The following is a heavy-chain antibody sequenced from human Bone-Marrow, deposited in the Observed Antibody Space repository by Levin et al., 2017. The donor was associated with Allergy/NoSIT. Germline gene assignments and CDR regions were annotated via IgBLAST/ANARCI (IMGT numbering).Heavy chain of an antibody. CDR3: ARVVPKPVTAIPGAFDI. V-gene: IGHV4-59*01. CDR1: GGSIRSYY. CDR2: IYYSGST. Sequence: SQTLSLTCTVSGGSIRSYYWSWIRQPPGKGLEWIGYIYYSGSTNYNPSLKSRVTISVDTSKNQFSLKLSSVTAADTAVYYCARVVPKPVTAIPGAFDIWGQGTMVTVSS. D-gene: IGHD2-21*02. J-gene: IGHJ3*02.